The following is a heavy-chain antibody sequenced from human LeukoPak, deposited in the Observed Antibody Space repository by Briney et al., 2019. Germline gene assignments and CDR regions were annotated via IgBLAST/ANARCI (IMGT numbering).Heavy chain of an antibody. CDR2: IIPILGIT. V-gene: IGHV1-69*04. CDR1: EGTFSSYG. Sequence: VASVKVSCKASEGTFSSYGISWVRQPPGQGVKWMRRIIPILGITNYAQKFEGRVTITADKFTSTAYMQLSSLRSEDTAVYYCARGDSSGCYNFNYWGQGTLVTVSS. CDR3: ARGDSSGCYNFNY. J-gene: IGHJ4*02. D-gene: IGHD3-22*01.